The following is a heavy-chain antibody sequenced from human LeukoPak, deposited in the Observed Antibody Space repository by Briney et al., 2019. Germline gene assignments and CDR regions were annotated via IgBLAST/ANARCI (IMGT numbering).Heavy chain of an antibody. D-gene: IGHD3-10*01. CDR2: ISYDGSNK. CDR3: AKGYGPGSYSVDY. V-gene: IGHV3-30*18. Sequence: PGGSLRLSCAASGFTFSNYGMHWVRQAPGKGLEWVAFISYDGSNKYYADSVKGRFTISRDNSKNTLYLQMNSLRAEDTAVYYCAKGYGPGSYSVDYWGQGTLVTVSS. CDR1: GFTFSNYG. J-gene: IGHJ4*02.